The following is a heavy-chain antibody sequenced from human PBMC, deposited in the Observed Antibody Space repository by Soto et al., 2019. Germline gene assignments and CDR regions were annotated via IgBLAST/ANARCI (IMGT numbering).Heavy chain of an antibody. V-gene: IGHV1-69*13. J-gene: IGHJ5*02. D-gene: IGHD6-13*01. Sequence: ASVKVSCKASGGTFSSYAISWVRQAPGQGLEWMGGIIPIFGTANYAQKFQGRVTITADESTSTAYMELSSLRSEDTAVYYCAKGGSSWTEWFDPWGQGTLVTVSS. CDR2: IIPIFGTA. CDR3: AKGGSSWTEWFDP. CDR1: GGTFSSYA.